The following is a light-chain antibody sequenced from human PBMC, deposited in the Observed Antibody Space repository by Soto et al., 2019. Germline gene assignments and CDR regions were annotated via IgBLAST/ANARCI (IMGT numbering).Light chain of an antibody. J-gene: IGKJ3*01. CDR3: MEALHAPFT. CDR2: SGS. Sequence: EIVMTQSPLSLPVTPGEPASISCKSSQSLLHSNGYNYLDWYLQKPGQSPQLLIASGSNRASGVPHTFRVRGSVTDFTLKNSRVEAEDVAVYYCMEALHAPFTSGPGTKVFIK. CDR1: QSLLHSNGYNY. V-gene: IGKV2-28*01.